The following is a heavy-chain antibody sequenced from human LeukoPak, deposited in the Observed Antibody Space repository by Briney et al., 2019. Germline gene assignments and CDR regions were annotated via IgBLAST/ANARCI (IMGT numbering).Heavy chain of an antibody. CDR1: GFTFSSYS. CDR2: ISSSSSTI. D-gene: IGHD6-19*01. J-gene: IGHJ4*02. CDR3: ARRAVAGTKFGPFDY. V-gene: IGHV3-48*01. Sequence: GGSLRLSCAASGFTFSSYSMNWVRQAPGKGLEWVSYISSSSSTIYYADSVKGRFAISRDNAENSLYLQMNSLRAEDTAVYYCARRAVAGTKFGPFDYWGQGTLVTVSS.